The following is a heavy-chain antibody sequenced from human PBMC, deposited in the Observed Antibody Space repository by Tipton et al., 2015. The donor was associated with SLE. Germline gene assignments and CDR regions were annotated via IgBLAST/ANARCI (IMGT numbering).Heavy chain of an antibody. J-gene: IGHJ5*02. Sequence: TLSLTCTVSGGFISSGGYCWSWIRQHPGKGQAWIGYIDYRWSTYYNPSLKSRVTISVDTSKNQLSLKLSSVTAAATAVYYCAHSTIFGVVPHGSFDPWGQGTLVTVSS. CDR1: GGFISSGGYC. CDR3: AHSTIFGVVPHGSFDP. V-gene: IGHV4-31*03. CDR2: IDYRWST. D-gene: IGHD3-3*01.